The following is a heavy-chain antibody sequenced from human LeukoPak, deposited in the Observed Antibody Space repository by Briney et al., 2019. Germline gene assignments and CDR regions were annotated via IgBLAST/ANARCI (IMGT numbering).Heavy chain of an antibody. D-gene: IGHD3-22*01. J-gene: IGHJ3*02. Sequence: GGSLRLSCAASGFTFNYYGMHWVRQAPGKGLEWVAFIRYDGSNKNYADSVKGRFTISRDSSKNTLYLQMNSLRAEDTAVYYCAKGYYYDSNGYYPDAFDIWGQGTMVTVSS. CDR3: AKGYYYDSNGYYPDAFDI. CDR1: GFTFNYYG. CDR2: IRYDGSNK. V-gene: IGHV3-30*02.